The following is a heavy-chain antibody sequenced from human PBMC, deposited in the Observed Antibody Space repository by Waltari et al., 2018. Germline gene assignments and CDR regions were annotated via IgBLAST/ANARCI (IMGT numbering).Heavy chain of an antibody. CDR3: TRGSSGWYRGAFDI. V-gene: IGHV3-49*04. CDR1: GFTFGDYA. D-gene: IGHD6-19*01. Sequence: EVQLVESGGGLVQPGRSLRLSCTASGFTFGDYAMSWVRQAPGKGPEWVGFIRSKAYGGTTEYAASVKGRFTISRDDSKSIAYLQMNSLKTEDTAVYYCTRGSSGWYRGAFDIWGQGTMVTVSS. CDR2: IRSKAYGGTT. J-gene: IGHJ3*02.